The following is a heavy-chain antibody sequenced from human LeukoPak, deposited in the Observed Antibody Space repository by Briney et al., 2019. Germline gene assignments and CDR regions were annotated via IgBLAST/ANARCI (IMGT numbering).Heavy chain of an antibody. J-gene: IGHJ3*02. CDR2: ISYDENDK. CDR3: ARVAATTPRYSYGLIDAFDI. CDR1: GFTFSNYA. D-gene: IGHD5-18*01. Sequence: GGSLRLSCAASGFTFSNYAMHWVRQAPGEGLEWVAVISYDENDKYYADSVKGRFTISRDNSKNTLYMQMNSLRAEDTAVYYCARVAATTPRYSYGLIDAFDIWGQGTMVTVSS. V-gene: IGHV3-30-3*01.